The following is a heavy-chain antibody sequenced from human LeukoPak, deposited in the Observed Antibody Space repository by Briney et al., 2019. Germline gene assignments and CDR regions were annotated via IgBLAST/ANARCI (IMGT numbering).Heavy chain of an antibody. D-gene: IGHD4-17*01. CDR1: GGSISSGGYY. CDR2: IYYSGST. V-gene: IGHV4-31*03. J-gene: IGHJ2*01. CDR3: ARDTGYGDYVLGWYFDL. Sequence: TASETLSLTCTVSGGSISSGGYYWSSIRQHPGNGLEWIGYIYYSGSTYYNPSLKSRVTISVDTSKNQFSLKLSSVTAADTAVYYCARDTGYGDYVLGWYFDLWRRGTLVTVSS.